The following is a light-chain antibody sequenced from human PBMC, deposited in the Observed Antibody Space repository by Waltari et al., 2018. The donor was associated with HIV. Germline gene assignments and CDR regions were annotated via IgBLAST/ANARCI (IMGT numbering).Light chain of an antibody. J-gene: IGKJ4*01. V-gene: IGKV3-11*01. CDR3: QQRSDWPRLT. CDR2: DAS. Sequence: EIVLTQSPATLSLSLGARATLSCRASQSVSSFLAWFQQKPGQAPRLLISDASTRATGIPARFSGSGSGTDFTLTSSSLEPADFAVYYCQQRSDWPRLTFGGGTKVEIK. CDR1: QSVSSF.